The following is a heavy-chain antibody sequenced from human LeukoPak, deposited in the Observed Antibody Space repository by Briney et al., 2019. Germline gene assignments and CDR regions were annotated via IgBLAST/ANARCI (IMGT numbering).Heavy chain of an antibody. J-gene: IGHJ6*02. CDR3: ARELRDYYVSARVYYYGMDV. CDR1: GFTLSNYE. CDR2: ISSSGSTI. D-gene: IGHD3-10*01. V-gene: IGHV3-48*03. Sequence: GGSLRLSCAASGFTLSNYEMNWVHQAPGKGLEWVSNISSSGSTIYYADSVKGRFTISRDNAKNSLYLQMNSLRAEDTAVYYCARELRDYYVSARVYYYGMDVWGQGTTVTVSS.